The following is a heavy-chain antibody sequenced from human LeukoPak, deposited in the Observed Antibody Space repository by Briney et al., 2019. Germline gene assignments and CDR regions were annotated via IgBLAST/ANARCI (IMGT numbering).Heavy chain of an antibody. Sequence: GGSLRLSCAASGFTFSSYSMNWVRQAPGKGLEWVSSISSSSSYIYYADSVKGRFTISRDNAKNSLYLQMNSLRAEDTAVYYCAREAGGYSSSSGTFDYWGQGTLVTVSS. D-gene: IGHD6-6*01. CDR3: AREAGGYSSSSGTFDY. CDR1: GFTFSSYS. J-gene: IGHJ4*02. CDR2: ISSSSSYI. V-gene: IGHV3-21*01.